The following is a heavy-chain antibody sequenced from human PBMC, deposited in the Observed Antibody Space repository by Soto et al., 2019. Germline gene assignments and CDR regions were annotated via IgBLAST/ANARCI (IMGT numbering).Heavy chain of an antibody. D-gene: IGHD2-21*01. V-gene: IGHV3-53*01. J-gene: IGHJ4*02. CDR3: ARGGGGEPDFDY. CDR1: GFTVSSKY. CDR2: IYSGGTT. Sequence: PGGSLRLSCAASGFTVSSKYMSWVRQAPGKGLEWVSVIYSGGTTYYADSVKGRFTIPRDNSKNTLYLQMNSLRAADTAVYYCARGGGGEPDFDYWGQGTLVTVSS.